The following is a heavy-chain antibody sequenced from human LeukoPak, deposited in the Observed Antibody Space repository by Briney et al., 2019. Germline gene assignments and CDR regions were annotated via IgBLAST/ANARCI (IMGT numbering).Heavy chain of an antibody. CDR2: INHSGST. CDR3: ARGPPTDYYDSSGFYYVFDY. Sequence: ASRTLSLTCAVYGGSFSGYYWSWIRQPPGKGLEWIGEINHSGSTNYNPSLKSRVTISVDTSKNQFSLKLSSVTAADTAVYFCARGPPTDYYDSSGFYYVFDYWGQGTLVTVSS. J-gene: IGHJ4*02. V-gene: IGHV4-34*01. CDR1: GGSFSGYY. D-gene: IGHD3-22*01.